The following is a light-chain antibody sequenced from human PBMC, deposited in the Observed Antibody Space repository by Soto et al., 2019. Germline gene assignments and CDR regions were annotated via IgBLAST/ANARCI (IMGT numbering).Light chain of an antibody. V-gene: IGKV1-5*01. Sequence: DIQMTQSPSILSASVGDRVTITCRASQSISSWLAWYQQKPGKAPNLLIYAASTLQSGVPSRFSGSGSGTEFTLTISSLQPDDFATYYCQHYNSYSEAFGQGTKVDIK. CDR1: QSISSW. CDR2: AAS. J-gene: IGKJ1*01. CDR3: QHYNSYSEA.